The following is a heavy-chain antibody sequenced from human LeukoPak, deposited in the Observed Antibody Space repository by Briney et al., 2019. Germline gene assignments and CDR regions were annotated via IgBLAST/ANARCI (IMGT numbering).Heavy chain of an antibody. Sequence: ASVKVSCKASGYTFTSYGISWVRQAPGQGLEWMGWISACNGNTNYAQKLQGRVTMTTDTSTSTAYMELRSLRSDDTAVYYCARDLYGDYAGDYWGQGTLVTVSS. CDR1: GYTFTSYG. J-gene: IGHJ4*02. V-gene: IGHV1-18*01. CDR3: ARDLYGDYAGDY. CDR2: ISACNGNT. D-gene: IGHD4-17*01.